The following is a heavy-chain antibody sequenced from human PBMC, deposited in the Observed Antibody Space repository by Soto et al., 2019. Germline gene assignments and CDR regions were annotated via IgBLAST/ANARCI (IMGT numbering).Heavy chain of an antibody. CDR2: IIPIFGTA. D-gene: IGHD3-3*01. CDR3: ERGGEWGGYTYYYYYGMDV. V-gene: IGHV1-69*06. J-gene: IGHJ6*02. CDR1: GGTFSSYA. Sequence: QVQLVQSGAEVKKPGSSVKVSCKASGGTFSSYAISWVRQAPGQGLEWMGGIIPIFGTANYAQKFQGRVTITADKTTSTAYMELSSLSTEDTAGYYCERGGEWGGYTYYYYYGMDVWGQGTTVTVSS.